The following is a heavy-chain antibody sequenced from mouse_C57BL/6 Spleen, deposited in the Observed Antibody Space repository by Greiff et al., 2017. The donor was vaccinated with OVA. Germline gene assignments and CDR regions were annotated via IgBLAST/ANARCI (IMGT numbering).Heavy chain of an antibody. J-gene: IGHJ2*01. Sequence: VQLQQPGAELVKPGASVKMSCKASGYTFTSYWITWVKQRPGQGLEWIGDIYPGSGSTNYNEKFKSKATLTVDTSSSTAYMQLSSLTSEDSAVYYCARGGYYGSPHDYWGQGTTLTVSS. CDR2: IYPGSGST. D-gene: IGHD1-1*01. CDR3: ARGGYYGSPHDY. CDR1: GYTFTSYW. V-gene: IGHV1-55*01.